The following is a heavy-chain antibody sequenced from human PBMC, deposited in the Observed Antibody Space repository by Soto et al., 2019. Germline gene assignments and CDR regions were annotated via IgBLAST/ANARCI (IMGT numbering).Heavy chain of an antibody. CDR2: IQSGGPT. V-gene: IGHV3-66*01. CDR3: ARDDVLCDGGRCYGVPLDV. D-gene: IGHD2-15*01. J-gene: IGHJ6*04. Sequence: PGGSLRLSCAASGFTVSSKYMSWVRQAPGKGLEWVSLIQSGGPTYYADSVKGRFTISRDTSENTVHLQMDSLRAEDTAVYYCARDDVLCDGGRCYGVPLDVCGKGPTVTLSS. CDR1: GFTVSSKY.